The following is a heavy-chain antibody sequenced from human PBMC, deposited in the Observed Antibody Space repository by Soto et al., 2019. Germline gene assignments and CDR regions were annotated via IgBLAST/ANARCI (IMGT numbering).Heavy chain of an antibody. CDR2: IHHGGNI. V-gene: IGHV4-4*02. CDR1: GDSINSNDW. CDR3: GRDHRYSGKWAFDY. J-gene: IGHJ4*02. D-gene: IGHD3-16*02. Sequence: SETLSLTCVVSGDSINSNDWWTWVRQPPGKGLEWIGEIHHGGNINYNPSLKSRVIISMDKPKNHFSLNFFSVTAADTAVYYCGRDHRYSGKWAFDYWGQGVLVTVSS.